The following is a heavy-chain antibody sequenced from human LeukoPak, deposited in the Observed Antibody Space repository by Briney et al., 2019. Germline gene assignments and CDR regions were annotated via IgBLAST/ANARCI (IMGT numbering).Heavy chain of an antibody. J-gene: IGHJ5*02. CDR3: AKDRAAAGPWDWFDP. CDR2: ISGSSTYI. V-gene: IGHV3-21*04. CDR1: GFAFSSYS. D-gene: IGHD6-13*01. Sequence: PGGSLRLSCAASGFAFSSYSMNWVRPAPGKGLERVSSISGSSTYIYSANSLKGRFSISRDNAKNSLYLQMNSLRAEDTAVYYCAKDRAAAGPWDWFDPWGQGTLVTVSS.